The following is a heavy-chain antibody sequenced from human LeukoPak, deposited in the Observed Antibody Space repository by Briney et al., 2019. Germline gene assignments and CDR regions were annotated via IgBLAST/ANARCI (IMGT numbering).Heavy chain of an antibody. V-gene: IGHV3-7*01. J-gene: IGHJ4*02. D-gene: IGHD6-19*01. CDR3: ARGTVAGGIDY. CDR2: IKQDGSEK. CDR1: GYTFTSYG. Sequence: ASVKVSCKASGYTFTSYGISWVRQAPGKGLEWVANIKQDGSEKYYVDSVKGRFTISRDNAKNSLYLQMNSLRAEDTAVYYCARGTVAGGIDYWGQGTLVTVSS.